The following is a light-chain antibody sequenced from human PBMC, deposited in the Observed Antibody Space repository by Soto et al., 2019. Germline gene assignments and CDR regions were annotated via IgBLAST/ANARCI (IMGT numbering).Light chain of an antibody. CDR1: SSNIGAGYD. Sequence: QSVLTQPPSVSGAPGQRVTFSCTGSSSNIGAGYDVHWYQQLPGTAPKLLIYGNSNRPSGVPERFSGSKSGTSASLAITGLQAEDEADYYCTSYTNSKAYILFGGGTKLTVL. V-gene: IGLV1-40*01. CDR3: TSYTNSKAYIL. CDR2: GNS. J-gene: IGLJ2*01.